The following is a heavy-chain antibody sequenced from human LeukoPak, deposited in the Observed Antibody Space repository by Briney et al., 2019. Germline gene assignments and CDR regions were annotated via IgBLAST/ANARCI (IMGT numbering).Heavy chain of an antibody. CDR1: GASISSYY. V-gene: IGHV4-39*01. D-gene: IGHD6-13*01. CDR3: ARHPGALIPGGDGGIAAAVVYFDY. Sequence: SETLSLTCTVSGASISSYYWSWIRQPPGKGLEWIGSIYYSGSTYYNPSLKSRVTISVDTSKNQFSLKLSSVTAADTAVYYCARHPGALIPGGDGGIAAAVVYFDYWGQGTLVTVSS. J-gene: IGHJ4*02. CDR2: IYYSGST.